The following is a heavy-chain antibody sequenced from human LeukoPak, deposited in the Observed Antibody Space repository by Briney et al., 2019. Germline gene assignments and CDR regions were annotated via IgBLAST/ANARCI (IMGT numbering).Heavy chain of an antibody. CDR1: GFTFSSYG. D-gene: IGHD6-13*01. V-gene: IGHV3-30*18. Sequence: GGSLRLSCAASGFTFSSYGIHWVRQTPGKGLEWVALISYDGSNKYYADSVKGRFTISRDNSKNTLYLQMNSLRPEDTAVHYCAKGVSSSWFYFDYWGQGTLVTVSS. CDR2: ISYDGSNK. J-gene: IGHJ4*02. CDR3: AKGVSSSWFYFDY.